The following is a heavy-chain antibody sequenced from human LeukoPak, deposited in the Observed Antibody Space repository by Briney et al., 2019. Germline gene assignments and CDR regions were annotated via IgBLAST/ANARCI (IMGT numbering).Heavy chain of an antibody. Sequence: GGSLRLSCAASEFTFSSYSMNWVRQAPGKGLEWVSSISSSSYIYYADSVKGRFTISRDNAKNSLYLQMNSLRAEDTAVYYCARSTANSGSYLAFFDYWGQGTLVTVSS. J-gene: IGHJ4*02. CDR2: ISSSSYI. V-gene: IGHV3-21*01. CDR3: ARSTANSGSYLAFFDY. D-gene: IGHD1-26*01. CDR1: EFTFSSYS.